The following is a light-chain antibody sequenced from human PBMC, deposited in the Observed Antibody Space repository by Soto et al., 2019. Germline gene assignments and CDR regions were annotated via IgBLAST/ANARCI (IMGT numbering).Light chain of an antibody. Sequence: QSALTQPASVSGSHGQSITISCTGTSSDVGGYKFVSWYQQHPGKVPKLLIYDVSNRPSGVSNRFSGSKSGNTASLTISGLQAEDEAEYYCSSYAGNNIFVFGTGTKLTVL. CDR3: SSYAGNNIFV. J-gene: IGLJ1*01. CDR2: DVS. CDR1: SSDVGGYKF. V-gene: IGLV2-14*01.